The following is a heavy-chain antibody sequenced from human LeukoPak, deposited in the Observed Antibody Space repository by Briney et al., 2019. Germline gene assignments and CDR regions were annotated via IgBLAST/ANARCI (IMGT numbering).Heavy chain of an antibody. D-gene: IGHD5-24*01. Sequence: PGGSLRLSCAASGFTVSSNYMSWVRQAPGKGLEWVSVIYSGGSTYYADSVKGRFTLSRDNSRNTVFLQMNSLRDEDTATYYCAKVRLSTIGGRGFDYWGQGTLVTVSS. CDR2: IYSGGST. J-gene: IGHJ4*02. CDR1: GFTVSSNY. CDR3: AKVRLSTIGGRGFDY. V-gene: IGHV3-53*01.